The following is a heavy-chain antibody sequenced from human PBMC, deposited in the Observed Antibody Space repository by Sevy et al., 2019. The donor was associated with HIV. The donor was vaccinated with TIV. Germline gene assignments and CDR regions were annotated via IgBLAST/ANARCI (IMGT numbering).Heavy chain of an antibody. CDR1: GFTFSKYS. Sequence: GGSLRLSCAASGFTFSKYSMSWVRQPPGKGLEWVSTLSFGCGEINYADSVKGRFTISRDNSKSSVYLQMNNLRPEDTAMYYCAREGCTKPHDYWGQGTLVTVS. D-gene: IGHD2-8*01. CDR3: AREGCTKPHDY. V-gene: IGHV3-23*01. J-gene: IGHJ4*02. CDR2: LSFGCGEI.